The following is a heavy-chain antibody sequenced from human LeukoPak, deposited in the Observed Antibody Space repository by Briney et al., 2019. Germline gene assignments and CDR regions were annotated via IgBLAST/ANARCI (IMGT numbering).Heavy chain of an antibody. CDR2: INPSGGST. J-gene: IGHJ4*02. Sequence: ASVKVSCKASGYTFTGYYMHWVRQAPGQGLEWMGIINPSGGSTSYAQKFQGRVTMTRDTSTSTVYMELSSLRSEDTAVYYCARVGIGDDSSGYNSGGYWXQGTLVTVSS. D-gene: IGHD3-22*01. V-gene: IGHV1-46*01. CDR1: GYTFTGYY. CDR3: ARVGIGDDSSGYNSGGY.